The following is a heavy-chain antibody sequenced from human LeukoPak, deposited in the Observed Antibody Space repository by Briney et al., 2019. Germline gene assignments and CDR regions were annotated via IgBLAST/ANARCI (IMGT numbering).Heavy chain of an antibody. CDR2: ISADGPT. CDR1: GFTFSSSP. J-gene: IGHJ4*02. D-gene: IGHD3-10*01. CDR3: AKVSRGGNRGGYGGD. V-gene: IGHV3-23*01. Sequence: GGSLRLSCAASGFTFSSSPMSWVRQAPGKGLDWVSSISADGPTYYADSVKGRFTISRDNSKNTLYLQMNSLRGEDTAVYYCAKVSRGGNRGGYGGDGGKEPLVTVPS.